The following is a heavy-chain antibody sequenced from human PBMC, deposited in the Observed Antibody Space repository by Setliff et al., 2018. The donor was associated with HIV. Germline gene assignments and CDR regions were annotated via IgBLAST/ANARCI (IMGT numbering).Heavy chain of an antibody. J-gene: IGHJ4*02. D-gene: IGHD6-13*01. CDR3: ARTSGYSSSWYPFDY. V-gene: IGHV4-39*07. Sequence: PSETLSLTCSVSGGSFSSDSYYWGWIRQFPGKGLEWIGSIYHSGSTDYNPSLKSRVTISIDTSENRFSLNLTSVTAADTALYYCARTSGYSSSWYPFDYWGQGTLVTVSS. CDR2: IYHSGST. CDR1: GGSFSSDSYY.